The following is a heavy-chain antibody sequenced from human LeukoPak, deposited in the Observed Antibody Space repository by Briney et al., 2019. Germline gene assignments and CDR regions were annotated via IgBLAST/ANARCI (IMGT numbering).Heavy chain of an antibody. D-gene: IGHD4-23*01. V-gene: IGHV3-23*01. CDR2: ISGSGGST. CDR3: ARPPSTTVVTPPDY. Sequence: GGSLRLSCAASGFTFSSYAMSWVRQAPGKGLEWVSAISGSGGSTYYADSVKGRFTISRDNSKNTLYLQMNSLRAEDTAVYYCARPPSTTVVTPPDYWGQGTLVTVSS. CDR1: GFTFSSYA. J-gene: IGHJ4*02.